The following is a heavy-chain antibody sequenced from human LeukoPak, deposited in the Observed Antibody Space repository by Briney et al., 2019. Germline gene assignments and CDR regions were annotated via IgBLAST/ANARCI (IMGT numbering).Heavy chain of an antibody. CDR2: ISAYNGNT. CDR1: GYTFTSYG. J-gene: IGHJ4*02. V-gene: IGHV1-18*01. D-gene: IGHD2-2*02. CDR3: ERVPGDIVVVPAAILLGYYFDY. Sequence: ASVKVSCKASGYTFTSYGISWVRQAPGQGLEWMGWISAYNGNTNYAQKLQGRVTMTTDTSTSTAYMELRSLRSDDTAVYYCERVPGDIVVVPAAILLGYYFDYWGQGTLVTVSS.